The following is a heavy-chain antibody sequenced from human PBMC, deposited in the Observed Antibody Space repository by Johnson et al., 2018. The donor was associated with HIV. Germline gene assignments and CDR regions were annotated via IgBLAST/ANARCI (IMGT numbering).Heavy chain of an antibody. CDR1: GFSFSSHW. Sequence: VQLVESGGGLVQPGRSLKLSCAASGFSFSSHWMVWVRQAPGKGLVCVSRISRDGSSTTYADSVKGRFTISRDNAKNTLYLQMNSLRVEDMAVYYCARRTVTALFDIWGQGTLVTVSS. CDR2: ISRDGSST. D-gene: IGHD4-17*01. J-gene: IGHJ3*02. V-gene: IGHV3-74*02. CDR3: ARRTVTALFDI.